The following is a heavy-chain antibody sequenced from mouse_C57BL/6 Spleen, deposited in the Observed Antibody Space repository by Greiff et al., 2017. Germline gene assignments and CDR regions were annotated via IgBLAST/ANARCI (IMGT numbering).Heavy chain of an antibody. Sequence: EVKLVESGAELVRPGASVKLSCTASGFNIKDYYMHWVKQRPEQGLEWIGRIDPEDGDTEYAPKFPGKATMTADTSSNTAYLQLSSLTSEDTAVYYCTTYYGSSYYFDYWGQGTTLTVSS. CDR1: GFNIKDYY. CDR2: IDPEDGDT. J-gene: IGHJ2*01. CDR3: TTYYGSSYYFDY. V-gene: IGHV14-1*01. D-gene: IGHD1-1*01.